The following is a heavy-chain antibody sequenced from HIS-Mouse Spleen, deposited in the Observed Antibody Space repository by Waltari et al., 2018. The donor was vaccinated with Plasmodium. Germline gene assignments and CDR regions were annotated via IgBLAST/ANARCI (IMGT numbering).Heavy chain of an antibody. CDR3: AVGRWLQPRDY. D-gene: IGHD5-12*01. V-gene: IGHV1-2*02. CDR2: SNPSSGGT. CDR1: GSTFTGYY. J-gene: IGHJ4*02. Sequence: QVQLVQSGAEVKKPGASVKVSCKASGSTFTGYYMHWVRQAPGQGLERMGWSNPSSGGTNYAQKCQGRVTMTMDTSISQAYMELSRLRSDDTAVYYCAVGRWLQPRDYWGQGTLVTVSS.